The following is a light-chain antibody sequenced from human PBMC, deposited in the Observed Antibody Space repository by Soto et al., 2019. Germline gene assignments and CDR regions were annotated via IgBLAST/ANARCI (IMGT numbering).Light chain of an antibody. J-gene: IGKJ1*01. Sequence: IVLTQSPATLSLSPGERATLSCRASQSVSSYLAWYQQKPGQAPRLLIYDASNRATGIPAKFSGSRSGTDFNPTIRRLEPEDFSIYSSQMRTNWPWTFGQRTKVEI. CDR2: DAS. CDR1: QSVSSY. V-gene: IGKV3-11*01. CDR3: QMRTNWPWT.